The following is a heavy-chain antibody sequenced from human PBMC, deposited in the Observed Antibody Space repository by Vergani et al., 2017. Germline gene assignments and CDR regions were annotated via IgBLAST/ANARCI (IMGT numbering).Heavy chain of an antibody. CDR3: ARGGGCXGGGCYLLPSNLISGMDV. D-gene: IGHD2-15*01. CDR1: GGTFSSYA. Sequence: QVQLVQSGAEVKKPGSSVKVSCKASGGTFSSYAISWVRQAPGQGLEWMGGIIPIFGTANYAQKFQGRVTITADKSTSTAYMELRSLRSEDTAVYYCARGGGCXGGGCYLLPSNLISGMDVWGQGTTVTVSS. V-gene: IGHV1-69*06. CDR2: IIPIFGTA. J-gene: IGHJ6*02.